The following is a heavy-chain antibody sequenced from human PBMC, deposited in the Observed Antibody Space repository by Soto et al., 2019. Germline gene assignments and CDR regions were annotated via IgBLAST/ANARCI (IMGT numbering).Heavy chain of an antibody. J-gene: IGHJ4*02. D-gene: IGHD6-19*01. V-gene: IGHV1-69*06. CDR2: IIPLFGKA. Sequence: RASVKVSCKASGGSFSTLGINCVRQAPGQGLEWMGGIIPLFGKARYAETSQGRVTITADTSTGTAYMEVSSLRSDDTAVFYCATAHNSGWYFFDYWGPGTLVTVSS. CDR1: GGSFSTLG. CDR3: ATAHNSGWYFFDY.